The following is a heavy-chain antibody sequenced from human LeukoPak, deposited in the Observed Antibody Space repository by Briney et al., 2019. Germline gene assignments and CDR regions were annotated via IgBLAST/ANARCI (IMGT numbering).Heavy chain of an antibody. D-gene: IGHD6-13*01. J-gene: IGHJ1*01. CDR1: GFTFSSYG. CDR3: ARDIAAAGIEYFQH. CDR2: ISYDGSNK. V-gene: IGHV3-30*03. Sequence: PGRSLRLSCAASGFTFSSYGMHWVRQAPGKGLEWVAVISYDGSNKYYADSVKGRFTISRDNSKNTLYLQMNSLRAEDTAVYYCARDIAAAGIEYFQHWGQGTLVTVSS.